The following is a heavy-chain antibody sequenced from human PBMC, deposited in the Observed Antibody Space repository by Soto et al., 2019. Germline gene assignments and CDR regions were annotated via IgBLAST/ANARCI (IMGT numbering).Heavy chain of an antibody. V-gene: IGHV5-51*01. CDR2: IYPGDSDT. D-gene: IGHD3-10*01. Sequence: GESLKISCKGSGYTFTSYWIGWVRQMPGKGLEWMGIIYPGDSDTRYSPSFQGQVTISADKSISTAYLQWSSLKASDTAIYYCARHESPSVIYYYYGMDVWGQGTTVTVSS. CDR3: ARHESPSVIYYYYGMDV. CDR1: GYTFTSYW. J-gene: IGHJ6*02.